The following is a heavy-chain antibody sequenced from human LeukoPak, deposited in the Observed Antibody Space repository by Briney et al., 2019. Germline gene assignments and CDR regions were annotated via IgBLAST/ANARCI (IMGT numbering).Heavy chain of an antibody. V-gene: IGHV4-59*01. J-gene: IGHJ6*02. CDR3: ARDSWDYIAMDV. CDR1: GISINTYY. D-gene: IGHD4/OR15-4a*01. CDR2: VHHTGSA. Sequence: SETLSLTCTVSGISINTYYWSWIRQPPGKGLEWIGYVHHTGSADYNPSLRSRVTISLGTSKNQFSLKLTSATAADTAVYYCARDSWDYIAMDVWGPGTTVIVSS.